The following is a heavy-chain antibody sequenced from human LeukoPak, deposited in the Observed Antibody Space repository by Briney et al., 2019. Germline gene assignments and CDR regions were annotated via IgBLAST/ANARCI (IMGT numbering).Heavy chain of an antibody. Sequence: SQTLSLTCTVSGGSISSGGYYWSWIRQHPGTGLEWIGYIYYSGSTYYNPSLKSRVTIPVDTSKNQFSLKLSSVTAADTAVYYCARVGDYFWFDPWGQGTLVTVSS. CDR3: ARVGDYFWFDP. J-gene: IGHJ5*02. CDR2: IYYSGST. D-gene: IGHD4-17*01. CDR1: GGSISSGGYY. V-gene: IGHV4-31*03.